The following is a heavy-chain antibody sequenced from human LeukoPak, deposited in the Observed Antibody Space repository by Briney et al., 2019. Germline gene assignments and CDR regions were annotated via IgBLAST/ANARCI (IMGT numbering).Heavy chain of an antibody. J-gene: IGHJ5*02. CDR3: ARFVAAALGNNWFDP. V-gene: IGHV4-34*01. D-gene: IGHD6-13*01. Sequence: PSETLSLTCAVYGGSFSGYYWSWIRHPPGKGLEWIGEINHSGSTNYNPSLKSRVTISVDTSKNQFSLKLSSVTAADTAVSYCARFVAAALGNNWFDPWGQGTLVTVSS. CDR2: INHSGST. CDR1: GGSFSGYY.